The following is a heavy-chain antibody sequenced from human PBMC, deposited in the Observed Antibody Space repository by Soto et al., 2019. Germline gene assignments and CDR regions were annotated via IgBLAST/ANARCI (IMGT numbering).Heavy chain of an antibody. Sequence: PGGSLRLSCAASGFTVSSNYMSWVRQAPGKGLEWVSVIYSGGSTYYADSVKGRFTISRDNSKNTLYLQMNSLRAEDTAVYYCARARWIQLWFAYYGMDVWGQGTTVT. D-gene: IGHD5-18*01. CDR3: ARARWIQLWFAYYGMDV. CDR1: GFTVSSNY. CDR2: IYSGGST. V-gene: IGHV3-53*01. J-gene: IGHJ6*02.